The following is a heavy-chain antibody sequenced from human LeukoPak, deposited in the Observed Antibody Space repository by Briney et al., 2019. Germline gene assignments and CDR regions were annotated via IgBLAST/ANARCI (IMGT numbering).Heavy chain of an antibody. Sequence: GGSLRLSCAASGFTFSSYAMSWVRQAPGKGLEWVSAISGSGGSTYYADSVKGRFTISRDNSKNTLYLQMNSLRAEDTAVYYSAVGSCLGRNFDYWGQGTLVTVYS. V-gene: IGHV3-23*01. CDR1: GFTFSSYA. CDR3: AVGSCLGRNFDY. CDR2: ISGSGGST. J-gene: IGHJ4*02. D-gene: IGHD1-26*01.